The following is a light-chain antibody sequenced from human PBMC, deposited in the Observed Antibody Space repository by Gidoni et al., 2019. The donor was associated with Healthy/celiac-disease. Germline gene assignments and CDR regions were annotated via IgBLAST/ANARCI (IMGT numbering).Light chain of an antibody. CDR2: RNN. V-gene: IGLV1-47*01. Sequence: QSVLTQPPSASGTPGQRVTISCSGSSSNIGSNYVYWYQQLPGTAPKLLIYRNNQRPSGGPDRISGFQSGTSASLAISGLRSEDEADYYCAAWDDSLSGLVFGGGTKLTVL. CDR3: AAWDDSLSGLV. CDR1: SSNIGSNY. J-gene: IGLJ3*02.